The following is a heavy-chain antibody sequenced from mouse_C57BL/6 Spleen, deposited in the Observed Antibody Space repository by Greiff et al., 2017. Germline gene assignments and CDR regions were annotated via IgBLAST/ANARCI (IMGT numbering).Heavy chain of an antibody. J-gene: IGHJ4*01. Sequence: QVQLQQSGAELVRPGTSVKVSCKASGYAFTNYLIEWVKQRPGQGLEWIGVINPGSGGTNYNEKFKGKATLTADKSSSTAYMQLSSLTSEDSAVYFFARSLYYYGSTNYYAMDYWGQGTSVTVSS. CDR2: INPGSGGT. CDR3: ARSLYYYGSTNYYAMDY. V-gene: IGHV1-54*01. D-gene: IGHD1-1*01. CDR1: GYAFTNYL.